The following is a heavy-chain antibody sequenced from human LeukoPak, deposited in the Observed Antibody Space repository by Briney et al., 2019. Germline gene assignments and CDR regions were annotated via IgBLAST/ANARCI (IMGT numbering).Heavy chain of an antibody. CDR3: AKDVHSSGWYVVGAFDI. V-gene: IGHV3-23*01. Sequence: SGGSLRLSCAASGFTFSSYAMSWVRQAPGKGLEWVSAISGSGGSTYYADSVKGRFTISRDNSKNTLYLQMNSLRAEDTAVYYCAKDVHSSGWYVVGAFDIWGQGTMVTVSS. CDR2: ISGSGGST. J-gene: IGHJ3*02. CDR1: GFTFSSYA. D-gene: IGHD6-19*01.